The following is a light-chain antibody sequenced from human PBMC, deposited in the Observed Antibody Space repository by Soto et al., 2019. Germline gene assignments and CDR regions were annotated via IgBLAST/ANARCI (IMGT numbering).Light chain of an antibody. V-gene: IGKV1-5*01. CDR3: QQYNTFSKT. CDR1: QSLSRW. CDR2: DAS. Sequence: DIQMTQSPSTLSASVGDSVTITCRASQSLSRWLAWYQQKPGKAPKILIYDASTLGSGVPSRFSGSGSRTEFTLTISRLQPDDFATYYCQQYNTFSKTFGQGTKVDIK. J-gene: IGKJ1*01.